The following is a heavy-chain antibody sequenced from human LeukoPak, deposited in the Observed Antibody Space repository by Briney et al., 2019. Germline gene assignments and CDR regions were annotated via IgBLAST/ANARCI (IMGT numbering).Heavy chain of an antibody. Sequence: SETLSLTCTVSGVSISGSSYYWGWIRQPPGKGLEWIGSIYYSGSTYYNPSLKCRVTISVDTSKNQFSLKLNSVTATDTAVYYCARHYGLWGQGTLVTVSS. CDR3: ARHYGL. V-gene: IGHV4-39*01. J-gene: IGHJ4*02. CDR1: GVSISGSSYY. D-gene: IGHD3-10*01. CDR2: IYYSGST.